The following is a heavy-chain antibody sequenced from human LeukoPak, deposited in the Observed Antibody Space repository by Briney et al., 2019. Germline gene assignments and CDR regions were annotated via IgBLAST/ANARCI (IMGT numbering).Heavy chain of an antibody. CDR1: GGSISSYY. D-gene: IGHD3-10*01. CDR3: ARDYYGSGSGSWFDP. J-gene: IGHJ5*02. Sequence: SETLSLTCTVSGGSISSYYWSWIRQPPGKGLEWIGYIYYSGSTNYNPSLKSRVTISVDTSKNQFSLKLSSVTAADTAVYYCARDYYGSGSGSWFDPWGQGTQVTVSS. CDR2: IYYSGST. V-gene: IGHV4-59*12.